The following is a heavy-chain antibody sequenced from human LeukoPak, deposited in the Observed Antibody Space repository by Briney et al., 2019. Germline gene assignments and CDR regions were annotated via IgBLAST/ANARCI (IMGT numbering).Heavy chain of an antibody. Sequence: PGGSLRLSCAASGFTFSSYWMSWVRQAPGKGLEWVANIKQYGSEKYYVDSVKGRFTISRDNAKNSLYLQMNSLRAEDTAVYYCARAGGEWEPTQLDYWGQGTLVTVSS. CDR3: ARAGGEWEPTQLDY. CDR1: GFTFSSYW. J-gene: IGHJ4*02. D-gene: IGHD1-26*01. V-gene: IGHV3-7*01. CDR2: IKQYGSEK.